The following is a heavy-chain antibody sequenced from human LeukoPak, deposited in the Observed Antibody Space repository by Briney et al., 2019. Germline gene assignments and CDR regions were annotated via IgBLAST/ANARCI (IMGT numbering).Heavy chain of an antibody. CDR2: INHRGST. V-gene: IGHV4-34*01. Sequence: SETLSLTCGVHGGSFSGYYWSWIRQPPGKGLEWIGDINHRGSTNYKPSLKSRVTISVDTSKNQYSLKLSSVTAADTAVYYCAAYYYDSNGYYFVDYWGQGTLVTVSS. J-gene: IGHJ4*02. CDR1: GGSFSGYY. D-gene: IGHD3-22*01. CDR3: AAYYYDSNGYYFVDY.